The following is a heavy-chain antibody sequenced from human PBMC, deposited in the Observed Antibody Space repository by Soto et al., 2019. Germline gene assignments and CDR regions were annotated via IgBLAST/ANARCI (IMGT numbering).Heavy chain of an antibody. D-gene: IGHD2-2*01. CDR3: ARVYCSSTSCYGMDV. CDR1: GFTFSSYS. Sequence: GGSLRLSCAASGFTFSSYSMNWVRQAPGKGLEWASSISSSSSYIYYADSVKGRFTISRDNAKNSLYLQMNSLRAEDTAVYYCARVYCSSTSCYGMDVWGQGTTVTVSS. CDR2: ISSSSSYI. J-gene: IGHJ6*02. V-gene: IGHV3-21*01.